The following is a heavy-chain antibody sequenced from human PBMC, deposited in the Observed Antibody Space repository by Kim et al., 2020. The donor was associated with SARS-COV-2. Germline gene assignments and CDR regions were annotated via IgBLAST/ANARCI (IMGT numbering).Heavy chain of an antibody. J-gene: IGHJ6*02. Sequence: SVKVSCKTSGYTFSSSAVQWVRQARGQRLEWIGWIVVGSGNTNFAQKFQERVTITRDMSTSSAYMELSNLRSEDTAVYYCAATVAYCSGGGCYSGHYYGMDVWGQGTTVIVSS. V-gene: IGHV1-58*01. CDR2: IVVGSGNT. CDR3: AATVAYCSGGGCYSGHYYGMDV. CDR1: GYTFSSSA. D-gene: IGHD2-15*01.